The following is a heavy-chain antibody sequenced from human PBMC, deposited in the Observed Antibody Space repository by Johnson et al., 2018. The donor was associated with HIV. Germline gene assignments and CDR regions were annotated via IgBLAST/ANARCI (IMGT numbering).Heavy chain of an antibody. CDR1: GFTFSSYS. V-gene: IGHV3-30*04. J-gene: IGHJ3*02. D-gene: IGHD6-6*01. CDR2: IWYDGSNK. Sequence: QVQLVESGGGLVQPGGSLRLSCAASGFTFSSYSMHWVRQAPGKGLEWVAVIWYDGSNKYYADSVKGRFTISRDNSKNTLYLQMNSLRAEDTAVYYCARVGDSSSSLGAFDIWGQGTMVTVSS. CDR3: ARVGDSSSSLGAFDI.